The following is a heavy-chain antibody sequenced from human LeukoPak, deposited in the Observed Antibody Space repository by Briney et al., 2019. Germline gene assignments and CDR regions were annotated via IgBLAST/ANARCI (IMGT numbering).Heavy chain of an antibody. V-gene: IGHV4-34*01. CDR1: GGSFSGYY. Sequence: PSETLSLTCAVYGGSFSGYYWSWIRQPPGKGLEWIGEINHSGSTNYNPSLKSRVTISVDTSKNQFSLKLSSVTAADTAVYCCARGSAAAGLPFDYWGQGTLVTVSS. J-gene: IGHJ4*02. CDR3: ARGSAAAGLPFDY. CDR2: INHSGST. D-gene: IGHD6-13*01.